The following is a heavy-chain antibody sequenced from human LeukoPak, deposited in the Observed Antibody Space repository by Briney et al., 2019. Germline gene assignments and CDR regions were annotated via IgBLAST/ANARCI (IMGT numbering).Heavy chain of an antibody. D-gene: IGHD3-10*01. CDR1: GFTFSSYA. CDR2: ISGSGGST. V-gene: IGHV3-23*01. J-gene: IGHJ4*02. CDR3: AKDQNTMVRGVIDY. Sequence: GGSLRLSCAASGFTFSSYAMSWVRQAPGEGLEWVSAISGSGGSTYYADSVKGRFTISRDNSKNTLYLQMNRLRAEDTAVYYCAKDQNTMVRGVIDYWGQGTLVTVSS.